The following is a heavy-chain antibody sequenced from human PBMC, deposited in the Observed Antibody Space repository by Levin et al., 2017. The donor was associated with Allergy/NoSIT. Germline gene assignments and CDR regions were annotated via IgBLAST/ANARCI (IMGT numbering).Heavy chain of an antibody. CDR1: GGSIRSGDYY. D-gene: IGHD3-10*01. CDR3: ASLSYGSGSYYTALFDY. V-gene: IGHV4-30-4*01. Sequence: SQTLSLPCTVSGGSIRSGDYYWSWIRQPPGKGLEWIGYIYYSGSTYYNPSLKSRVTISVDTSKNQFSLKLSSVTAADTAVYYCASLSYGSGSYYTALFDYWGQGTLVTVSS. J-gene: IGHJ4*02. CDR2: IYYSGST.